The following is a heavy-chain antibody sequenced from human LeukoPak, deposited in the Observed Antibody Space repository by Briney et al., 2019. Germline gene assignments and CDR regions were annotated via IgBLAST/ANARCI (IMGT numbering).Heavy chain of an antibody. CDR2: ISYDGSNK. V-gene: IGHV3-30*18. CDR1: GFTFSSYG. D-gene: IGHD3-10*01. J-gene: IGHJ3*02. CDR3: AKASGVPWADNAFDI. Sequence: GGSLRLSCAASGFTFSSYGMHWVRQAPGKGLEWVAVISYDGSNKYYADSVRGRFTISRDTSKNTLFLQMNSLRAEDTAVYYCAKASGVPWADNAFDIWGQGTMVTVSS.